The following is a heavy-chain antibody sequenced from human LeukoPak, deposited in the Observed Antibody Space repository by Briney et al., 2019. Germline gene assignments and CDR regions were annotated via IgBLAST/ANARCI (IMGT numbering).Heavy chain of an antibody. D-gene: IGHD3-22*01. Sequence: SQTLSLTCALSGDSVSGNSAAWSWIRQSPSRGLEWLGRTYYRSKWYNDYAVSVKSRIRINADTSNNQYSLQLNSVTPEDTAVYYCARDHYYGSSDYNSIDYWGQGTLVTVSS. J-gene: IGHJ4*02. CDR2: TYYRSKWYN. V-gene: IGHV6-1*01. CDR1: GDSVSGNSAA. CDR3: ARDHYYGSSDYNSIDY.